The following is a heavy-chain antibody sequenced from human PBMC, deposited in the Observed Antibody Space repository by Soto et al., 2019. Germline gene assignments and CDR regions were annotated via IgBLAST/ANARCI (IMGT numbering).Heavy chain of an antibody. V-gene: IGHV1-69*12. Sequence: QVQLVQSGAEVKKPGSSVKVSCKASGGTFSSYAISWVRQAPGQGLEWLGGIIPIFGTADYAQKFQGRVTITADESTSTAYMELSSLRSEDTAVYYCASHSGSSPEGRYYYGMDVWGQGTTVTGSS. CDR2: IIPIFGTA. D-gene: IGHD1-26*01. CDR3: ASHSGSSPEGRYYYGMDV. J-gene: IGHJ6*02. CDR1: GGTFSSYA.